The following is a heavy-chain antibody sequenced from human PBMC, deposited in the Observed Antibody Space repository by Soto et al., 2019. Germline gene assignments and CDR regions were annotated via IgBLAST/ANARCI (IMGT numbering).Heavy chain of an antibody. V-gene: IGHV1-69*01. CDR1: RGTFSSFT. D-gene: IGHD1-26*01. Sequence: QVQLVQSGAEVKKPGSSVKGSCKASRGTFSSFTISWVRQAPGQGLEWMGGIIPIYGTANYAQKFQGRVTITADASTRTAYMELSSVRSEDTAVYYCAKDRRADWESYYYYAMDVWGQGTTVTVSS. J-gene: IGHJ6*02. CDR3: AKDRRADWESYYYYAMDV. CDR2: IIPIYGTA.